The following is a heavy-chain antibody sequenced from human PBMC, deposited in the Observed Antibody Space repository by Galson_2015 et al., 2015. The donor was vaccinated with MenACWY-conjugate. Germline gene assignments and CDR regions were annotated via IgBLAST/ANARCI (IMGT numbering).Heavy chain of an antibody. D-gene: IGHD5-18*01. CDR2: ISSSSSTI. CDR1: GFTFSSYS. Sequence: CAASGFTFSSYSMNWVRQAPGKGLEWVSDISSSSSTIYYADSVKGRFTISRDNAKNSLYLQMNSLRDEDTAVYYCARDPGYSYGGYYYYGMDVWGQGTTVTVSS. J-gene: IGHJ6*02. V-gene: IGHV3-48*02. CDR3: ARDPGYSYGGYYYYGMDV.